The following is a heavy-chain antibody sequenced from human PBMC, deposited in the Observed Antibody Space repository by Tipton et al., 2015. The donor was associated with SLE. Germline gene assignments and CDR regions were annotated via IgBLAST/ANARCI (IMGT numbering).Heavy chain of an antibody. CDR2: ISVFNGKT. D-gene: IGHD6-13*01. J-gene: IGHJ3*02. V-gene: IGHV1-18*01. Sequence: QLVQSGAEVRKPGASVKVSCKASGYTFSNYGISWVRQARGQGLEWMGWISVFNGKTNHGQKFQGRVTMTTDTSTSTAYMELRSLRSDDTAVYYCATYSSSWPDAFDIWGQGTMVTVSS. CDR1: GYTFSNYG. CDR3: ATYSSSWPDAFDI.